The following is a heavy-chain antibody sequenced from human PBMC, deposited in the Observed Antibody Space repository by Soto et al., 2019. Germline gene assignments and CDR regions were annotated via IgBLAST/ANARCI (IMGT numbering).Heavy chain of an antibody. CDR2: ISYDGVNK. D-gene: IGHD1-26*01. CDR3: AKGLVGYVFGVQDYFFGMDV. J-gene: IGHJ6*02. Sequence: QVQVVESGGGLVQPGRSLRLSCGASGFNFSTYGMHWVRQVPGKGLEWVAVISYDGVNKYSAGSVRGRFTISRDNSKNTLYLQMSSLRAEDTAVYYCAKGLVGYVFGVQDYFFGMDVWGQGTTVNVAS. V-gene: IGHV3-30*18. CDR1: GFNFSTYG.